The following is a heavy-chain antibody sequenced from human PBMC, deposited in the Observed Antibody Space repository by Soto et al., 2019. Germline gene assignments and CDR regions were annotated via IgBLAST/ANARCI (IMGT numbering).Heavy chain of an antibody. CDR2: IGTAGDT. CDR1: GFTFSSYD. J-gene: IGHJ4*02. V-gene: IGHV3-13*01. Sequence: GGSLRLSCAASGFTFSSYDMHWVRQATGKGLEWVSAIGTAGDTYYPGSVKGRFTISRENAKNSLYLQMNSLRAGDTAVYYCARGDDYGDTTALDYWGQGTLVTVSS. D-gene: IGHD4-17*01. CDR3: ARGDDYGDTTALDY.